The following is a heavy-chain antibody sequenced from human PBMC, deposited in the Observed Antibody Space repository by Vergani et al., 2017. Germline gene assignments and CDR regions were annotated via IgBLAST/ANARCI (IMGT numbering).Heavy chain of an antibody. CDR3: THRLDCSVGHCYDDY. V-gene: IGHV2-5*02. J-gene: IGHJ4*02. D-gene: IGHD2-15*01. CDR1: GFSLTTRGVA. CDR2: VFWDDDK. Sequence: QITLKESGPTLVKPTQTLTLTCTFSGFSLTTRGVAVGWIRQPPGKALEWLAIVFWDDDKRYSPSLRNRVTITRDTSRNQVVLTMTNIDPVDTATYYCTHRLDCSVGHCYDDYWGQGTLVTVSS.